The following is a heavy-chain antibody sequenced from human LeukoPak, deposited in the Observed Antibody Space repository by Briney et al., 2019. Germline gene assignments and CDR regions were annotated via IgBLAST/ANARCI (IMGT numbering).Heavy chain of an antibody. Sequence: SETLSLTCTVSGGSISSGSYYWSWIRQPAGKGLEWIGRIYTSGSTTYNPSLKRRVTISVDTSKNQFSLKLSSVTAADTAVYYCARATVTMALLDYWGQGTLVTVSS. CDR1: GGSISSGSYY. CDR2: IYTSGST. D-gene: IGHD4-17*01. V-gene: IGHV4-61*02. J-gene: IGHJ4*02. CDR3: ARATVTMALLDY.